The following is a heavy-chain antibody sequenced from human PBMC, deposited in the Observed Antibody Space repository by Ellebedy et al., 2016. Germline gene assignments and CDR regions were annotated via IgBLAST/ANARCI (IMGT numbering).Heavy chain of an antibody. Sequence: GGSLRLSXAASGFTFSSYSMYWVRQAPGKGLEWVSSISSSSSYIYYADSVKGRFTISRDNAKNSLYLQMNSLRAEDTAVYYCAREVTVIAIDYFDYWGQGTLVTVSS. CDR2: ISSSSSYI. CDR3: AREVTVIAIDYFDY. J-gene: IGHJ4*02. D-gene: IGHD2-21*01. V-gene: IGHV3-21*01. CDR1: GFTFSSYS.